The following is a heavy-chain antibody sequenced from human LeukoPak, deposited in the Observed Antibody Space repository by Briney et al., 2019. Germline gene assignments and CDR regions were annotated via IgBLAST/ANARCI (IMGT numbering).Heavy chain of an antibody. J-gene: IGHJ4*02. D-gene: IGHD6-19*01. Sequence: SETLSLSCTVSGDSITTYHWTWIRQSPGKGLEWLGDSYHSGDTNYNPSFNSRVTMSVDTSMNQVSLRLTSVTAADTAVYYCACLPVAHNNYFDYWGQGTLVTVSS. CDR2: SYHSGDT. CDR1: GDSITTYH. V-gene: IGHV4-59*08. CDR3: ACLPVAHNNYFDY.